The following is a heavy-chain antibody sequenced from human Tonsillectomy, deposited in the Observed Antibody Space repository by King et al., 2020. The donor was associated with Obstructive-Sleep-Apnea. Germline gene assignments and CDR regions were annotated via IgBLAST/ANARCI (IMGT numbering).Heavy chain of an antibody. J-gene: IGHJ4*02. CDR1: GFSLTTRGVG. V-gene: IGHV2-5*01. Sequence: ITLKESGPTLVKPTQTLTLTCSFSGFSLTTRGVGGGWSRLPPRKALEWLAPFFSNDVKSYSPSLRSMLTRPQDTPKNQVVLTMTTMDPVDTATYYCAHSRHYYDSSGYHSFPWYFWGQGTLVTVSS. CDR2: FFSNDVK. D-gene: IGHD3-22*01. CDR3: AHSRHYYDSSGYHSFPWYF.